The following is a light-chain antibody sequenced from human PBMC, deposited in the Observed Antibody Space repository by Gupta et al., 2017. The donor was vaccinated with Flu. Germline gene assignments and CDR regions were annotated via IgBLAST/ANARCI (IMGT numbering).Light chain of an antibody. V-gene: IGLV2-11*01. CDR3: CSYAGSYTYV. J-gene: IGLJ1*01. CDR1: SSDIGDYNY. CDR2: DVS. Sequence: QSALTQPHSVSGSPGQSVTISCTGTSSDIGDYNYVSWYQQHPGKAPKLMIYDVSKRPSGVPDRFSGFKSGNTASLTISGLQAEDEADYYCCSYAGSYTYVFGTGTRVTVL.